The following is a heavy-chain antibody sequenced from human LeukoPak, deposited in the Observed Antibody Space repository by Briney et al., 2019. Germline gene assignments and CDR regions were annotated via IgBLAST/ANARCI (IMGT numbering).Heavy chain of an antibody. V-gene: IGHV4-34*01. J-gene: IGHJ6*03. CDR2: INHSGST. Sequence: PSETLSLTCAVYGGSFSGYYWSWIRQPPGKGLEWIGEINHSGSTNYNPSLKSRVTISVDTSKNQFSLKLSSVTAADTAVYYCARVDYGGKLYYYYYYMDVWGKGTTVTVSS. CDR1: GGSFSGYY. D-gene: IGHD4-23*01. CDR3: ARVDYGGKLYYYYYYMDV.